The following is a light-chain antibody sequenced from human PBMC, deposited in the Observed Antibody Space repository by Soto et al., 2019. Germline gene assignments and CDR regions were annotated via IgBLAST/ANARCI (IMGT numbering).Light chain of an antibody. V-gene: IGKV3-15*01. J-gene: IGKJ1*01. CDR3: QQYNKWPRT. CDR2: DAS. Sequence: EIVMTQSPATLSVSPGERVTLSRRASQSVSSNLAWYQKKPAKPPRLLIYDASTRASGCPARFSGSGSGTEFALTISSLQSEDFAVYYCQQYNKWPRTFGQGTKVDIK. CDR1: QSVSSN.